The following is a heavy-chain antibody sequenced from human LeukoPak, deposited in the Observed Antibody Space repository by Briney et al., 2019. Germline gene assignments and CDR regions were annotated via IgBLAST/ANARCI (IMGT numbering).Heavy chain of an antibody. D-gene: IGHD6-13*01. CDR2: ISAYNGNT. V-gene: IGHV1-18*01. Sequence: ASVKVSCKASGYTFTSYGISWVRQAPGQGLEWMGWISAYNGNTNYAQKLQGRVTMTRDMSTSTVYMELSSLRSEDTAVYYCARAKRGVSSWYYYYYYMDVWGKGTTVTISS. CDR1: GYTFTSYG. CDR3: ARAKRGVSSWYYYYYYMDV. J-gene: IGHJ6*03.